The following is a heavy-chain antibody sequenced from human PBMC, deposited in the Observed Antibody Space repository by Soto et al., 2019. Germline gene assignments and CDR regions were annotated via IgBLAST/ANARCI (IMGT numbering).Heavy chain of an antibody. CDR1: GVSFSGYY. CDR3: ARGLAAASKANYGMDV. D-gene: IGHD6-13*01. V-gene: IGHV4-34*01. Sequence: SETLSLTCAVYGVSFSGYYWSWIRQPPGKGLEWIGEINHSGSTNYNPSLKSRVTISVDTSKNQFSLKLSSVTAADTAVYYCARGLAAASKANYGMDVWGQGTTVTVSS. CDR2: INHSGST. J-gene: IGHJ6*02.